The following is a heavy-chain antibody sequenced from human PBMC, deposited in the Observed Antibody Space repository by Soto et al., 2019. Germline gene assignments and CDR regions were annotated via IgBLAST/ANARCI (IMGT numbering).Heavy chain of an antibody. V-gene: IGHV3-74*01. CDR3: AREKAVAGTTFDF. J-gene: IGHJ4*02. CDR1: GFSLSSYW. CDR2: IQSDGSST. Sequence: EMQLVESGGGSVQPGGSLSLSCAASGFSLSSYWMHWVRQVPGKGLVWVSRIQSDGSSTNYADSVKGRFTISKDNAKKRLYLQMDGLRVDDTAGYYCAREKAVAGTTFDFWGQGTLVTVSS. D-gene: IGHD6-19*01.